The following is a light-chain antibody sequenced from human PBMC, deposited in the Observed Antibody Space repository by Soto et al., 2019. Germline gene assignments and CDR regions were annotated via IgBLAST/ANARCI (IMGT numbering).Light chain of an antibody. CDR2: DAY. J-gene: IGKJ5*01. Sequence: EIVLTQSPATLSLSPGERATLSCRASQSVSSYLAWYQQKPGQAPRLLIYDAYNRATGIPARFSGSGSGTDLTLTISSLEPEDFAVYYCQQRSNWITFGQGTRLEIK. CDR1: QSVSSY. V-gene: IGKV3-11*01. CDR3: QQRSNWIT.